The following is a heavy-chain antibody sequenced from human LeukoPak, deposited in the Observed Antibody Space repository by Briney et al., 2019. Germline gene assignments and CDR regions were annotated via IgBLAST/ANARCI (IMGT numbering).Heavy chain of an antibody. D-gene: IGHD2-8*01. J-gene: IGHJ3*02. CDR1: GFTFSTYS. Sequence: GGSLRLSCAASGFTFSTYSMNWVRQAPGKGLEWVSYISSSSTIYYADSVTGRFTISRDNAKNSLYLQMNSLRAEDTAVYYCARLAYYCTNGVCYTNAFDIWGQGTMVTVSS. V-gene: IGHV3-48*01. CDR2: ISSSSTI. CDR3: ARLAYYCTNGVCYTNAFDI.